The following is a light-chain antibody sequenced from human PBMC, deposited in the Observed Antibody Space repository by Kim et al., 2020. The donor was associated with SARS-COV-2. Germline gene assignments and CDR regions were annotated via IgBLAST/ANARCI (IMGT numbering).Light chain of an antibody. CDR2: EDY. CDR1: TGSIAGNY. J-gene: IGLJ3*02. CDR3: QSYHGVGV. V-gene: IGLV6-57*04. Sequence: NFMLTQPHSVSESLGKTVSISCTRSTGSIAGNYVQWYQQRPGSGPVTVIYEDYQRPPGVPDRFSGSIDSSSNSASLTISGLRPEDEADYYCQSYHGVGVFGGGTKLTVL.